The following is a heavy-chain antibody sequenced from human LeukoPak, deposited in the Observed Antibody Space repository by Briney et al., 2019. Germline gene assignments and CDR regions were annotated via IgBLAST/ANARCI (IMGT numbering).Heavy chain of an antibody. CDR3: ARAMSIAARLQTIFDY. D-gene: IGHD6-6*01. V-gene: IGHV4-59*01. CDR2: IYYSGST. Sequence: PSETLSLTCTVSGGSISNYYWSWIRQPPGKGLEWIGYIYYSGSTKYNPSLKSRATISVDTSKNQFSLRLSSVTAADTAVYYCARAMSIAARLQTIFDYWGQGTLVTVSS. J-gene: IGHJ4*02. CDR1: GGSISNYY.